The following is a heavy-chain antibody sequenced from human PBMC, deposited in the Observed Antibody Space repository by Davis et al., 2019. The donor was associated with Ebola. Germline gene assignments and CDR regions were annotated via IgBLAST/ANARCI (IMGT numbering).Heavy chain of an antibody. V-gene: IGHV1-24*01. CDR1: EYTLAELS. CDR2: FDPEHGGA. Sequence: ASVKVSCKVSEYTLAELSIHWVRQVPGKGLEWMGSFDPEHGGAIYSQKFQDRVTMIDDTSTDTAYMELSSLRSEDTAVYYCAREVVVVVAATPSGYYYYGMDVWGKGTTVTVSS. D-gene: IGHD2-15*01. J-gene: IGHJ6*04. CDR3: AREVVVVVAATPSGYYYYGMDV.